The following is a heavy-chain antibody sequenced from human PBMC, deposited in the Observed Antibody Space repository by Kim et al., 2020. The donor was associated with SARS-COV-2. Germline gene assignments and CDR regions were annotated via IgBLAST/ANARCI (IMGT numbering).Heavy chain of an antibody. J-gene: IGHJ4*02. D-gene: IGHD1-26*01. CDR1: GGSISSYY. V-gene: IGHV4-59*13. CDR3: ERVGSYSYKD. CDR2: IYNSGST. Sequence: SETLSLTCTVSGGSISSYYWSWIRQPPGKGLEWIAYIYNSGSTKYNPSLKSRVTVSVDTSKNQFSLKLSSVTAADTAVYYCERVGSYSYKDWGQGTLVTVSS.